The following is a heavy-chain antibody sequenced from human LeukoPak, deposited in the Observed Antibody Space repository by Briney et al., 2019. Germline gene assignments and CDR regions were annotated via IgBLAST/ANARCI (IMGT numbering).Heavy chain of an antibody. V-gene: IGHV3-11*01. Sequence: GGSLRLSCAASGFSFSDYYMSWVRQAPGKGLGWISYITNSGSTIYYAESVKGRFTISRDDAKNSLYLQMNNLRAEDTAVYYCARDRDCGTTTCSVDYWGQGTLVTVSS. J-gene: IGHJ4*02. CDR1: GFSFSDYY. CDR3: ARDRDCGTTTCSVDY. D-gene: IGHD2-2*01. CDR2: ITNSGSTI.